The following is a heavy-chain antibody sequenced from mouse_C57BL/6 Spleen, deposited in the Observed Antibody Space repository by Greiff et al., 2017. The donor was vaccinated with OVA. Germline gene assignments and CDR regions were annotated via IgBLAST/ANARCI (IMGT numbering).Heavy chain of an antibody. CDR3: ARCPPYYGSSHWYCDV. D-gene: IGHD1-1*01. J-gene: IGHJ1*03. V-gene: IGHV1-50*01. CDR1: GYTFTSYW. Sequence: QVQLQQPGAELVKPGASVKLSCKASGYTFTSYWMQWVKQRPGQGLEWIGEIDPSDSYTNYNQTFKGKATLTVDTSSSTAYMQLSSLTSEDSAVYYCARCPPYYGSSHWYCDVWGTGTTVTVSS. CDR2: IDPSDSYT.